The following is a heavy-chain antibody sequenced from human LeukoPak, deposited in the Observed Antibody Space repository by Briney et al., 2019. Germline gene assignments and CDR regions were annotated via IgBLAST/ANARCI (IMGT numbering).Heavy chain of an antibody. CDR2: ISSSGSTI. V-gene: IGHV3-11*01. CDR3: ARSYDFWSGYYYYGMDV. Sequence: GGSLRLSCAASGFTFSDYYMSWIRQAPGEGLEWVSYISSSGSTIYYADSVKGRFTISRDNAKNSLYLQMNSLRAEDTAVYYCARSYDFWSGYYYYGMDVWGQGTTVTVSS. D-gene: IGHD3-3*01. J-gene: IGHJ6*02. CDR1: GFTFSDYY.